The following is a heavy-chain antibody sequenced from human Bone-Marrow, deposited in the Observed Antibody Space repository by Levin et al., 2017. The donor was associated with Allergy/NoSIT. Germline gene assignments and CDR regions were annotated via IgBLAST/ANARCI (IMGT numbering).Heavy chain of an antibody. Sequence: GGSLRLSCKASGYSFTHYAIHWVRQAPGQRLEWMGWINPVNGNTKYSQNFQGRVTITKDTSASTVYVELSSLRSEDTAVYYCAREVIPRGSSGQWLPRDWFDPWGQGTLVTVSS. J-gene: IGHJ5*02. D-gene: IGHD5-12*01. V-gene: IGHV1-3*01. CDR2: INPVNGNT. CDR3: AREVIPRGSSGQWLPRDWFDP. CDR1: GYSFTHYA.